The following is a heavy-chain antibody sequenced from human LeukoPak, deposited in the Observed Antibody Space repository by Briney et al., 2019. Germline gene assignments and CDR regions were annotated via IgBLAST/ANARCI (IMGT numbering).Heavy chain of an antibody. Sequence: ASVKVSFKASGGTFSSYAISWVRQAPGQGLEWMEGIIPIFGTANYAQKFQGRVTITADESTSTAYMELSSLRSEDTAVYYCARDQRGYGGNSDLDYWGQGTLVTVSS. CDR2: IIPIFGTA. V-gene: IGHV1-69*01. CDR3: ARDQRGYGGNSDLDY. J-gene: IGHJ4*02. D-gene: IGHD4-23*01. CDR1: GGTFSSYA.